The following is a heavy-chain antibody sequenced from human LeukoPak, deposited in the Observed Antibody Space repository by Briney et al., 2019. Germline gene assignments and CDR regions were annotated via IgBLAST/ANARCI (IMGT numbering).Heavy chain of an antibody. CDR2: INHSGST. CDR3: VRDSDF. Sequence: SETLSLTCAVYGGSFSGYYWSWIRQPPGKGLEWIGEINHSGSTNYNPSLKSRVTISVDTSKNQFSLKLSSVTAADTAVYYCVRDSDFWGQGTLVTVSS. J-gene: IGHJ4*02. CDR1: GGSFSGYY. V-gene: IGHV4-34*01.